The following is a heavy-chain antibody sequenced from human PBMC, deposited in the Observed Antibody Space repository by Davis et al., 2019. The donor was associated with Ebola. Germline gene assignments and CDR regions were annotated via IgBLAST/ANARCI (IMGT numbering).Heavy chain of an antibody. CDR3: ARHGGAYYDFPGVNWFDP. CDR2: IYYSGST. Sequence: PSETLSLTCAVYGGSFSGYYWSWIRQPPGKGLEWIGSIYYSGSTYYNPSLKSRVTISVDTSKNQFSLKLSSVTAADTAVYYCARHGGAYYDFPGVNWFDPWGQGTLVTVSS. V-gene: IGHV4-34*01. CDR1: GGSFSGYY. J-gene: IGHJ5*02. D-gene: IGHD3-3*01.